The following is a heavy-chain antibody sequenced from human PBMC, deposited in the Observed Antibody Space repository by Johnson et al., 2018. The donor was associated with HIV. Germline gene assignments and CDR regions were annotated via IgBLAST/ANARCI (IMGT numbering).Heavy chain of an antibody. CDR2: ITWNSGSV. Sequence: VQLVESGGGLAQPGRSLRLSCVASGFTFEEYGMHCVRQAPGKGLEWVSGITWNSGSVAYADSVKGRFTISRDNVRNSLYLQMNILRAEDTALFYCAKGGRYYYGSDTDAFDLWGQGTMVTVSS. V-gene: IGHV3-9*01. J-gene: IGHJ3*01. CDR1: GFTFEEYG. CDR3: AKGGRYYYGSDTDAFDL. D-gene: IGHD3-10*01.